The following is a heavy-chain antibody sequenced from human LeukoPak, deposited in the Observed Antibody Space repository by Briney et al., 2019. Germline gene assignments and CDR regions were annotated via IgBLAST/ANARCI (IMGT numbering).Heavy chain of an antibody. V-gene: IGHV3-9*01. CDR3: AKDMRASGSYYGGSAFDI. J-gene: IGHJ3*02. CDR1: GFTFDDYA. D-gene: IGHD1-26*01. Sequence: GGSLRLSCAASGFTFDDYAMHWVRQAPGKGLEWVSRTSWNSGSIGYADSVKGRFTISRDNAKNSLFLQMNSLRVEDTALYYCAKDMRASGSYYGGSAFDIWGQGTMVTVSS. CDR2: TSWNSGSI.